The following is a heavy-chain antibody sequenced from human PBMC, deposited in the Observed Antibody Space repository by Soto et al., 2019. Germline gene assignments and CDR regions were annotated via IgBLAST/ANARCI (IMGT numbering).Heavy chain of an antibody. J-gene: IGHJ4*02. CDR2: IYYSGST. CDR1: GGSISSYY. D-gene: IGHD3-9*01. V-gene: IGHV4-59*01. CDR3: ASYYDILAGARIDY. Sequence: SETLSLTCTVSGGSISSYYWSWIRQPPGKGLEWIGYIYYSGSTNYNPSLKSRVTISVDTSKNQFSLKLSSVTAADTAVYYCASYYDILAGARIDYWGQGTLVTVSS.